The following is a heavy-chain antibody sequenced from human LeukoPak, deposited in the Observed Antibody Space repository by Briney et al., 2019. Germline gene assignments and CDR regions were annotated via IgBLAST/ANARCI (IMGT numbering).Heavy chain of an antibody. D-gene: IGHD3-10*01. J-gene: IGHJ4*02. CDR1: GGSFSGYY. Sequence: PSETLSLTCAVYGGSFSGYYWSWIRQPPGKGLEWIGYIYHSGSTYYNPSLKSRVTISVDRSKNQFSLKLSPVTAADTAVYYCARGDYYGSGSYYPNYFDYWGQGTLVTVSS. CDR2: IYHSGST. V-gene: IGHV4-34*01. CDR3: ARGDYYGSGSYYPNYFDY.